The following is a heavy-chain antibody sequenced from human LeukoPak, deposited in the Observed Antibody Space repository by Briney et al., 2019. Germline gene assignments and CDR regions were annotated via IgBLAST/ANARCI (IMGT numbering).Heavy chain of an antibody. CDR3: ARDPNRLADYGGDYFDH. D-gene: IGHD4-23*01. J-gene: IGHJ4*02. Sequence: GGSLRLSCAASGFPFSSYPMHWVRQAPGNGLEWVAVISNDGSHKYYADSVKGRFIISRDNSKNTLSLQMNTLRPDDTAVFYCARDPNRLADYGGDYFDHWGQGTLVTVSS. CDR1: GFPFSSYP. CDR2: ISNDGSHK. V-gene: IGHV3-30*04.